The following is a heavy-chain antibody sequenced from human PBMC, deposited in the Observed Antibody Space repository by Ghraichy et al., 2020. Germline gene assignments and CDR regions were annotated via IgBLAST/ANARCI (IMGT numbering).Heavy chain of an antibody. CDR1: GYSISRGYY. J-gene: IGHJ4*02. CDR3: AREPDPQDRNYGGMRY. D-gene: IGHD4-17*01. V-gene: IGHV4-38-2*02. CDR2: IFRSGAT. Sequence: SETLSLTCDVSGYSISRGYYWGWIRQPPGKGLEWIGSIFRSGATYYNPSLKSRVTISLDTSKNQFSLKLTSVTAADTAMDYCAREPDPQDRNYGGMRYWGQGTLVTVSS.